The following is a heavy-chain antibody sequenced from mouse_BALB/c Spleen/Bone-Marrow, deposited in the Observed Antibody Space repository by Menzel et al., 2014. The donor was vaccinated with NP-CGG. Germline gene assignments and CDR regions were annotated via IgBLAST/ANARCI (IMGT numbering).Heavy chain of an antibody. CDR1: GYAFSSYW. D-gene: IGHD1-1*01. V-gene: IGHV1-80*01. CDR2: IYPGDGDT. CDR3: AKSGYGSFDY. Sequence: VKLMDSGAELVRPGSSVKISCKASGYAFSSYWVNWVRQRPGQGLEWIGQIYPGDGDTNYNGKFKDKATLTADKSSSTAYMQLSSLTSEASAVYFCAKSGYGSFDYWGQGTTLTVSS. J-gene: IGHJ2*01.